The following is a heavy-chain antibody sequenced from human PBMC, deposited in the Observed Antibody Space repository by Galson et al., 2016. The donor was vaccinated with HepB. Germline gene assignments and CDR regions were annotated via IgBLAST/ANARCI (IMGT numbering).Heavy chain of an antibody. CDR1: GVSVSNDRLY. CDR2: YHYSGNT. D-gene: IGHD1-26*01. Sequence: SETLSLTCSLSGVSVSNDRLYWSWIRQPPGKGLEWIGFYHYSGNTNYNASLKSRVTISFDTSKNQFSLKLRSVTAADTAVYYCAKDNSGSYIDYWGQGTLVTVSS. V-gene: IGHV4-61*01. J-gene: IGHJ4*02. CDR3: AKDNSGSYIDY.